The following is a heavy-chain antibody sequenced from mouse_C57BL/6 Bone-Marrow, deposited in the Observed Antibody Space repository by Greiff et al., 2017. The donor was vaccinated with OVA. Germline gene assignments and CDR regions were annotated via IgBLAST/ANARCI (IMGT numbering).Heavy chain of an antibody. J-gene: IGHJ3*01. Sequence: EVKLQESGPVLVKPGASVKMSCKASGYTFTDYYMNWVKQSHGKSLEWIGVINPYNGGTSYNQKFKGKATLTVDKSSSTAYMELNSLTSEDSAVYYCARGYYYGSRGSWFAYWGQGTLVTVSA. V-gene: IGHV1-19*01. CDR3: ARGYYYGSRGSWFAY. CDR1: GYTFTDYY. D-gene: IGHD1-1*01. CDR2: INPYNGGT.